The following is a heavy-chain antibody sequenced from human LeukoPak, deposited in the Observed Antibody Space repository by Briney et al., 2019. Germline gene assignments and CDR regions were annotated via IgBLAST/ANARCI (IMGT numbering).Heavy chain of an antibody. CDR3: AKDRNYYDSSGYYGFDY. V-gene: IGHV3-23*01. J-gene: IGHJ4*02. D-gene: IGHD3-22*01. Sequence: PGGSLRLSCAASGFTFSTYAMSWVRQAPGKGLEWVSGISGSGGSRYYADSVKGRSTISRDNSKNTLYLQMNSLRGEDTAVYYCAKDRNYYDSSGYYGFDYWGQGTRVTVSS. CDR1: GFTFSTYA. CDR2: ISGSGGSR.